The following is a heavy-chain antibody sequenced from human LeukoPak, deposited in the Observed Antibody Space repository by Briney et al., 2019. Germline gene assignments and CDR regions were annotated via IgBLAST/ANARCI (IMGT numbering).Heavy chain of an antibody. CDR1: GYTFTGYY. CDR2: INPNSGGT. CDR3: APNRDTLTGYDY. D-gene: IGHD3-9*01. J-gene: IGHJ4*02. Sequence: ASVKVSCKASGYTFTGYYMHWVRQAPGQGLEWMGWINPNSGGTNYAQKFQGRVTMTRDTSISTAYMELSRLRSDDTAVYYCAPNRDTLTGYDYWGQGTLVTVSS. V-gene: IGHV1-2*02.